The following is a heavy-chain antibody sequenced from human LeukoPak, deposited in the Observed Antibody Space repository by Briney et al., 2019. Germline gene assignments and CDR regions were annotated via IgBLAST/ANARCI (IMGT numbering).Heavy chain of an antibody. CDR3: ARVRYSSSWINY. J-gene: IGHJ4*02. CDR2: ISSSGSTI. Sequence: GGSLRLSCAASGFTFSDYYMSWIRQAPGKGLEWVSYISSSGSTIYYADSVKGRFTISRDNAKNSLYLQMNGLRAEDTAVYYCARVRYSSSWINYWGQGTLVTVSS. D-gene: IGHD6-13*01. V-gene: IGHV3-11*01. CDR1: GFTFSDYY.